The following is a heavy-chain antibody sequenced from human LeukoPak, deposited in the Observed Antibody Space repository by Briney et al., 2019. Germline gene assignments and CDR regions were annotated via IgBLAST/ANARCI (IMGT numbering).Heavy chain of an antibody. CDR1: GFTFSSYA. D-gene: IGHD3-10*01. CDR2: ISGSWGST. CDR3: ARETYGSGSYFIDY. V-gene: IGHV3-23*01. Sequence: GGSLRLSCAASGFTFSSYAMSWLRQAPGKGLEWVSAISGSWGSTYYADSVKGRFTIVRDNSKNTLYLQMNSLRAEDAAVYYCARETYGSGSYFIDYWGQGTLVTVSS. J-gene: IGHJ4*02.